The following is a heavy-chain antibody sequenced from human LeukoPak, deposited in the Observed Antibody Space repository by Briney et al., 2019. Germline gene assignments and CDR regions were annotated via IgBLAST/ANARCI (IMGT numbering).Heavy chain of an antibody. CDR3: ARDGNAHAFDI. V-gene: IGHV3-30*04. D-gene: IGHD4-23*01. CDR2: ISHDGSNK. CDR1: GFTFSSYA. J-gene: IGHJ3*02. Sequence: PGGSLRLSCAASGFTFSSYAMHWVRQAPGKGLEWVAVISHDGSNKYYADSVKGRFTISRDNSKNTLYLQMNSLRAEDTAVYYCARDGNAHAFDIWGQGTMVTVSS.